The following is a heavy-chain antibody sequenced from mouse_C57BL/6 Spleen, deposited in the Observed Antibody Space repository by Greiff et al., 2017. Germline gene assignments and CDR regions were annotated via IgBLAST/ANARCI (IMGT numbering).Heavy chain of an antibody. CDR1: GYAFTNYL. V-gene: IGHV1-54*01. J-gene: IGHJ4*01. D-gene: IGHD3-2*02. Sequence: VQRVESGAELVRPGTSVKVSCKASGYAFTNYLIEWVKQRPGQGLEWIGVINPGSGGTNYNEKFKGKATLAADKSSSTAYMQLSSLTSEDSEVYCCARRAYSSGYAMDYWGQGTSGTVSS. CDR3: ARRAYSSGYAMDY. CDR2: INPGSGGT.